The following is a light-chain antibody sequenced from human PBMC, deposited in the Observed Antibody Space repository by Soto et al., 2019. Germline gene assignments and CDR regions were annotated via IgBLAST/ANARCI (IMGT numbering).Light chain of an antibody. CDR2: GAS. J-gene: IGKJ1*01. CDR3: QQYDNWRPWT. V-gene: IGKV3-15*01. Sequence: DTVMTQSPATLSESPGEKVTLSCRASESVGSNLAWYQQKPGQAPRLLIYGASTRATGIPARFSGSGSGTEFTLSISSLQSEDVALYFCQQYDNWRPWTFGQGTKVEI. CDR1: ESVGSN.